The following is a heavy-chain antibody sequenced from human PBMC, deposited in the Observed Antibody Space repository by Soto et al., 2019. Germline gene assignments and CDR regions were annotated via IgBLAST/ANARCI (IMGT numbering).Heavy chain of an antibody. J-gene: IGHJ4*02. CDR1: GGTFSSYT. CDR2: IIPILGIA. V-gene: IGHV1-69*04. Sequence: SVKVSCKASGGTFSSYTISWVRQAPGQGLEWMGRIIPILGIANYAQKFKRRVTITADKSTSTAYMELSSLRSEDTAVYYCAIDLQAPGYDFWSGSILSYWGQGTLVTVSS. CDR3: AIDLQAPGYDFWSGSILSY. D-gene: IGHD3-3*01.